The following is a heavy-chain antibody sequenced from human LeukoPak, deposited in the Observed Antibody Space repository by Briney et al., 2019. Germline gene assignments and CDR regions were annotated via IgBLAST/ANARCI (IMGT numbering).Heavy chain of an antibody. CDR3: AVATPPDHSKQGGWFDP. J-gene: IGHJ5*02. V-gene: IGHV4-34*08. D-gene: IGHD5-12*01. Sequence: PGGSLRLSCAASGFTFSSYWMSWVRQPPGKGLEWIGEINHSGSTNYNPSLKSRVTISVDTSKNQFSLKLSSVTAADTAVYYCAVATPPDHSKQGGWFDPWGQGTLVTVSS. CDR1: GFTFSSYW. CDR2: INHSGST.